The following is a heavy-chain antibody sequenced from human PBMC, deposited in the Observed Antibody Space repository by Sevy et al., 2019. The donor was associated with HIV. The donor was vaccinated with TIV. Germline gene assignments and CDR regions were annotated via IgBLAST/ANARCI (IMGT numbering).Heavy chain of an antibody. CDR3: ARENLAVTTFRDYYYYGMDV. Sequence: GESLKISCAASGFTFSSYWMSWVRQAPGKGLEWVANIKQDGSEKYYVDSVKGRFTISRDNAKNSLYLQMNSLRAEDTAVYYCARENLAVTTFRDYYYYGMDVWGQGTTVTVSS. D-gene: IGHD4-17*01. J-gene: IGHJ6*02. V-gene: IGHV3-7*01. CDR2: IKQDGSEK. CDR1: GFTFSSYW.